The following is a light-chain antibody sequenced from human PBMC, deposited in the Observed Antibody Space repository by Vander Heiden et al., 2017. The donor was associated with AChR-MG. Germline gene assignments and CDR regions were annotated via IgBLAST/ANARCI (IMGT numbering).Light chain of an antibody. CDR3: QQYSDYPRT. Sequence: DIQMTQSPSSLPASVGDRVTITCRASQGIGDRLAWFQQKPGKAPKSLIYAASTVQSGVPSKFSGSGSGTDFTLTISSLQPDDFATYYCQQYSDYPRTFGQGTKVEIK. J-gene: IGKJ1*01. CDR2: AAS. CDR1: QGIGDR. V-gene: IGKV1-16*02.